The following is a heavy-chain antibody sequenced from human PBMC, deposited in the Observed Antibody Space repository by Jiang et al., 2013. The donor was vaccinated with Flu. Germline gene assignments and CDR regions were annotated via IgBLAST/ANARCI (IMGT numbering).Heavy chain of an antibody. Sequence: GSGLVKPSETLSLTYTVSGGSISSYYWSWIRQPPGKGLEWIGYIYYSGSTNYNPSPKSRVTISVDTSKNQFSLKLSSVTAADTAVYYCARTTVVTLSPMYYFDYWGQGTLVTVSS. CDR3: ARTTVVTLSPMYYFDY. J-gene: IGHJ4*02. CDR1: GGSISSYY. CDR2: IYYSGST. D-gene: IGHD4-23*01. V-gene: IGHV4-59*08.